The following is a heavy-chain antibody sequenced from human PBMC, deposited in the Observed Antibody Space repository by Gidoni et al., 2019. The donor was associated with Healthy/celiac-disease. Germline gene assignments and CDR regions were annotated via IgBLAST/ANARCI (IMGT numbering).Heavy chain of an antibody. J-gene: IGHJ4*02. CDR1: GCTFSSHA. D-gene: IGHD3-22*01. CDR2: ISGSGGST. V-gene: IGHV3-23*01. Sequence: EVQLLESGGGLVQSGGSLRLPCAASGCTFSSHAMSWVRQAPGKGLEWVSAISGSGGSTYYADSVKGRFTISSDNSKNTLYLQMNSLRAEDTAVYYCAKAMPSMIVVVMADYWGQGTLVTVSS. CDR3: AKAMPSMIVVVMADY.